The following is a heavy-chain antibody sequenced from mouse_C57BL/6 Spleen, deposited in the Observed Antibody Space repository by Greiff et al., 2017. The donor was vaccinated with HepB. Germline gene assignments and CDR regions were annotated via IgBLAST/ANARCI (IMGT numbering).Heavy chain of an antibody. D-gene: IGHD3-2*02. V-gene: IGHV5-16*01. CDR3: ARSGDRWYFDV. CDR1: GFTFSDYY. J-gene: IGHJ1*03. CDR2: INYDGSST. Sequence: EVQLVESEGGLVQPGSSMKLSCTASGFTFSDYYMAWVRQVPEKGLEWVANINYDGSSTYYLDSLKSRFIISRDNAKNILYLQMSSLKSEDTATYYCARSGDRWYFDVWGTGTTVTVSS.